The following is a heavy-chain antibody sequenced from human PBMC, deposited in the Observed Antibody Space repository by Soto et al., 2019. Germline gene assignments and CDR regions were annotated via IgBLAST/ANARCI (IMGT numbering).Heavy chain of an antibody. CDR2: ISYDGSNK. CDR3: AKGRQWLANNWFDP. V-gene: IGHV3-30*18. CDR1: GFTFSSYG. Sequence: PGGSLRLSCAASGFTFSSYGMHWVRQAPGKGLEWVAVISYDGSNKYYADSVKGRFTISRDNSKNTLYLQMNSLRAEDTAVYYCAKGRQWLANNWFDPWGQGTLVTV. D-gene: IGHD6-19*01. J-gene: IGHJ5*02.